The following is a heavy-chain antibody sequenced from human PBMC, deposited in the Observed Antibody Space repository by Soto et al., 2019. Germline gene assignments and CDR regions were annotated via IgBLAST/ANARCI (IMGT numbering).Heavy chain of an antibody. CDR2: ISSSSSYI. Sequence: EVQLVESGGGLVKPGGSLRLSCAASGFTFSSYSMNWVRQAPGKGLEWVSSISSSSSYIYYADSVKGRFTISRDNAKNSLYLQMNSLRAEDTAVYYCARDLAIILARIYYYYGMDVWGQGTTVTVSS. J-gene: IGHJ6*02. CDR3: ARDLAIILARIYYYYGMDV. CDR1: GFTFSSYS. V-gene: IGHV3-21*01. D-gene: IGHD3-16*01.